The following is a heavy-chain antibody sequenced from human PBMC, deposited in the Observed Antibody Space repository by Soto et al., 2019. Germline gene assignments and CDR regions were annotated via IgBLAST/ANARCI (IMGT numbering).Heavy chain of an antibody. CDR2: IKQDGSEK. V-gene: IGHV3-7*01. Sequence: GGSLRLSCAASGFTFSSYWMSWVRQAPGKGLEWVANIKQDGSEKYYVDSVKGRFTISRDNAKNSLYLQMNSLRAEDTAVYYCARNIHTYYDFWSGTYNWFDPWGQGTLVTVSS. CDR3: ARNIHTYYDFWSGTYNWFDP. D-gene: IGHD3-3*01. J-gene: IGHJ5*02. CDR1: GFTFSSYW.